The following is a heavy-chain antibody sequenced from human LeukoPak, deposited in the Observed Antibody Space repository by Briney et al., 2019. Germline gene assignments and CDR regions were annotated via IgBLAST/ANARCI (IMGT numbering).Heavy chain of an antibody. CDR2: ISGSGGST. CDR3: AKTPKTGSFDY. V-gene: IGHV3-23*01. CDR1: GFTLSSYA. D-gene: IGHD7-27*01. J-gene: IGHJ4*02. Sequence: PGGSLRLSCAASGFTLSSYAMSWVRQAPGKGLEWVSAISGSGGSTYYADSVKGRFTISRDNSRNTLYLQMNSLRVEDTAVYFCAKTPKTGSFDYWGQGTLVTVSS.